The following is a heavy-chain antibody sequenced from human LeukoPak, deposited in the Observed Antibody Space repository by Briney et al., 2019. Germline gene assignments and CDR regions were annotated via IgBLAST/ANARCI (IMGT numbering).Heavy chain of an antibody. J-gene: IGHJ3*02. CDR3: ARSSNSRETLRRGYSYGYLRRSAFDI. CDR2: INHSGST. Sequence: PSETLSLTCTVSGGSISSSSYYWGWIRQPPGKGLEWIGEINHSGSTNYNPSLKSRVTISVDTSKDQFSLKLSSVTAADTAVYYCARSSNSRETLRRGYSYGYLRRSAFDIWGQGTMVTVSS. D-gene: IGHD5-18*01. V-gene: IGHV4-39*07. CDR1: GGSISSSSYY.